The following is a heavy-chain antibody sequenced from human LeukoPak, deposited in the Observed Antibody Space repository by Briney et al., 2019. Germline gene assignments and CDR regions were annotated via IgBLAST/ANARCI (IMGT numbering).Heavy chain of an antibody. Sequence: SETLSLTCGLYGGSLSGLDWSCIRQPPGKGLEWIGEINHSGSTNYNPSLKSRVTISVDTFKNQFSLKLSSVTAAGTAVYYCAGDPGGYWGQGTLVTVSS. CDR2: INHSGST. J-gene: IGHJ4*02. CDR1: GGSLSGLD. D-gene: IGHD2-8*02. CDR3: AGDPGGY. V-gene: IGHV4-34*01.